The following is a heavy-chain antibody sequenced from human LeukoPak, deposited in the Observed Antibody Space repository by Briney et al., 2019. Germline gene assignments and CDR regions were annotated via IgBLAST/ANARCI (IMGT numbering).Heavy chain of an antibody. D-gene: IGHD4-17*01. J-gene: IGHJ4*02. CDR2: ISGSGDTT. V-gene: IGHV3-23*01. CDR1: GFTFSTYN. Sequence: GGSLRLSCAASGFTFSTYNMNWVRQGPGTGLEWVSAISGSGDTTFYADSVKGRFTISRDNSKKTLYLQVNSLRAEDTAVYFCAKELTTERTPGVDSWGQGTLVTVSS. CDR3: AKELTTERTPGVDS.